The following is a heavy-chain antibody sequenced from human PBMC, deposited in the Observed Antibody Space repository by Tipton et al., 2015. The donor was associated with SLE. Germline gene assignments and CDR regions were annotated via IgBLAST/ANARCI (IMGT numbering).Heavy chain of an antibody. CDR3: ARGSVVADDF. CDR2: VYDTERP. J-gene: IGHJ4*02. V-gene: IGHV4-61*01. D-gene: IGHD2-15*01. CDR1: GGSISSRNYY. Sequence: TLSLTCSVSGGSISSRNYYWSWIRQPPGKGLEWIGYVYDTERPIYNPSLQSRVTISVDTSKNQLSLKLTSVTAADTAVYYCARGSVVADDFWGQGTLVTVSS.